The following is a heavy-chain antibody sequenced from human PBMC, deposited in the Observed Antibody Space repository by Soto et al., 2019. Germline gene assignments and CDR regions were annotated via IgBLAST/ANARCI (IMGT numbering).Heavy chain of an antibody. V-gene: IGHV3-23*01. CDR2: ISGGGDTT. J-gene: IGHJ4*02. D-gene: IGHD3-10*01. CDR3: AKGRGGSGSLTPRVDF. CDR1: GFTFNNYA. Sequence: EVQLLESGGGLVQPGGSLRLSCAASGFTFNNYAMTWVRQAPGKGLEWVSAISGGGDTTSYADSVKGRCTVSIDGSKNTLSLQMSSLRAEDTALYYCAKGRGGSGSLTPRVDFWGQGTLVTVSS.